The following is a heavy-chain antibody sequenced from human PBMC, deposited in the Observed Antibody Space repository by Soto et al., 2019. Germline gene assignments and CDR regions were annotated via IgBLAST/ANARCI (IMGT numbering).Heavy chain of an antibody. Sequence: QVQLVESGGGVVQPGRSLRLSCAASGFTFSDYGMHWVRQAPGKGLEGVAVISYDGNNKYYADSVKGRFTISRDNSKNTLYLQMNSLRTEDTAVFYCVKDGGDSSAHFDNWGQGTLVTVSS. J-gene: IGHJ4*02. D-gene: IGHD6-25*01. V-gene: IGHV3-30*18. CDR2: ISYDGNNK. CDR3: VKDGGDSSAHFDN. CDR1: GFTFSDYG.